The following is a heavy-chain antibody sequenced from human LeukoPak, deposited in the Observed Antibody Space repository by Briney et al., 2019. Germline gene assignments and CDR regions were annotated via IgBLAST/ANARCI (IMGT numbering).Heavy chain of an antibody. Sequence: GRSLRLSCAASGFTFSSCVMHWVRQAPGKGLEWVAVISYDGSNKYYAGSVKGRFTISRDNSKSTLYLQMNSLRAEDTAVYYCARVRPGSNYVDFDYWGQGTLVTVSS. D-gene: IGHD4-11*01. CDR3: ARVRPGSNYVDFDY. V-gene: IGHV3-33*05. CDR1: GFTFSSCV. J-gene: IGHJ4*02. CDR2: ISYDGSNK.